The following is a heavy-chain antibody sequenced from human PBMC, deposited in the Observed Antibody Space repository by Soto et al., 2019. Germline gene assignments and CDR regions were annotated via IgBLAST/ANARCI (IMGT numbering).Heavy chain of an antibody. CDR3: ARGPPTTVTAEFDY. D-gene: IGHD4-17*01. CDR1: GGTFSSYA. J-gene: IGHJ4*02. CDR2: IIPIFGTA. Sequence: VASVKVSCKASGGTFSSYAISWVRQAPGQGLEWMGGIIPIFGTANYAQKFQGRVTITADESTSAAYMELSSLRSEDTAVYYCARGPPTTVTAEFDYWGQGTLVTVSS. V-gene: IGHV1-69*13.